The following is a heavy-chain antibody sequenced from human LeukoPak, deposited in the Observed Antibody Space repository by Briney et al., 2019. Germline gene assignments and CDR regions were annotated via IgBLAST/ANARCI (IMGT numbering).Heavy chain of an antibody. CDR3: ARDGSGGNPAGYFDY. J-gene: IGHJ4*02. CDR1: GYTFTSYY. V-gene: IGHV1-46*01. CDR2: INPSGGST. Sequence: ASVKVSCKASGYTFTSYYMHWVRQAPGQGLEWMGIINPSGGSTSYAQKFQGRVTMTRDTSTSTVYMDLSSLRSEDTAVYYCARDGSGGNPAGYFDYWGQGTLVTVSS. D-gene: IGHD4-23*01.